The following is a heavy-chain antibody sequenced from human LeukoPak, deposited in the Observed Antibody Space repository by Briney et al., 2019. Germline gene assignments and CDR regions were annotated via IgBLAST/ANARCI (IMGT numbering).Heavy chain of an antibody. CDR1: GGFFSGYY. CDR3: ARGYLAGSFYSD. Sequence: PSETLSLTCAVYGGFFSGYYWRWIRQPPGKGLEWIGEINHSEETNYNRCLKIRITISVDTSKQQISRKRSAVTAAYTGVYYCARGYLAGSFYSDWGGGTLVAVSS. J-gene: IGHJ4*02. V-gene: IGHV4-34*01. D-gene: IGHD2-15*01. CDR2: INHSEET.